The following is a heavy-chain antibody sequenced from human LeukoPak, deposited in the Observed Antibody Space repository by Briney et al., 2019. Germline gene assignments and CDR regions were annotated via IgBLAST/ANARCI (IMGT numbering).Heavy chain of an antibody. CDR1: GGPFNGYY. V-gene: IGHV4-34*01. CDR3: ASGGPEYCSSTSCYGKYYMDV. CDR2: INHSGST. Sequence: PSDTLSLICAVYGGPFNGYYWIWIRQPPGKGLEWIGEINHSGSTNYNPSLKSRITISVDTSKSQFSLKLSSVTAADTAVYYCASGGPEYCSSTSCYGKYYMDVWGKGTTVTVSS. J-gene: IGHJ6*03. D-gene: IGHD2-2*01.